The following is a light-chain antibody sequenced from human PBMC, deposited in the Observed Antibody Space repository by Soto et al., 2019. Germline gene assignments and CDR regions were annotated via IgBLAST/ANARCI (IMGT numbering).Light chain of an antibody. CDR3: MQALQTPWT. V-gene: IGKV2-28*01. J-gene: IGKJ1*01. Sequence: DIVMTQSPLSLPVTPGEPASISCRSSQSLLHSNGYNYLDWYLQKPGQSPQLLTYLGSNRASGVPDRFSGSGSGTDVTLKISRVEAEDVGVYYCMQALQTPWTFGQGTKVDVK. CDR2: LGS. CDR1: QSLLHSNGYNY.